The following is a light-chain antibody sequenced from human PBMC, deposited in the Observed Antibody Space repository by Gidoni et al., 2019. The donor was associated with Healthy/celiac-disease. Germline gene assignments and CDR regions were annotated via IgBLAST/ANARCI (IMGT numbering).Light chain of an antibody. CDR2: AAS. CDR3: QQSYSTPRGT. J-gene: IGKJ1*01. V-gene: IGKV1-39*01. Sequence: DIQMTQSPSYLSASVGDRVTITCRASQSISSYLNWYQQKPGKAPKLLIYAASSLQSGVPSRFSGSGSGTDFTLTISSLQPEDFATYYCQQSYSTPRGTFGQGTKVEIK. CDR1: QSISSY.